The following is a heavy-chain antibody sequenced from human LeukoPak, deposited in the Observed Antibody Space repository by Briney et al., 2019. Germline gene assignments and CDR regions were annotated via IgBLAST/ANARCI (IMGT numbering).Heavy chain of an antibody. CDR2: IKQGGSEK. CDR1: GFTFYDYA. V-gene: IGHV3-7*01. CDR3: ARDPDSSGYSDY. J-gene: IGHJ4*02. D-gene: IGHD3-22*01. Sequence: GGSLRLSCAASGFTFYDYAMSWVRQAPGKGLEWVANIKQGGSEKYYVDSVKGRFTISRDNAKNSLYLQMNSLRAEDAAVYYCARDPDSSGYSDYWGQGTLVTVSS.